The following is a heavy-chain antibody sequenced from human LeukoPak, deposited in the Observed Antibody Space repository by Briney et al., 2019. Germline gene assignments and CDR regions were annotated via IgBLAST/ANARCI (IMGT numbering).Heavy chain of an antibody. CDR1: GDSINSGHY. CDR2: IYLSGST. D-gene: IGHD3-10*01. V-gene: IGHV4-38-2*02. Sequence: SETLSLTCSVSGDSINSGHYWGWIRQPPGKGLEWIGTIYLSGSTYYNPSLKSRVTISVDTSKNQFSLNLSSVTAADTAVYYCARGLWFGDENPPYFDYWGQGTLVTVSS. CDR3: ARGLWFGDENPPYFDY. J-gene: IGHJ4*02.